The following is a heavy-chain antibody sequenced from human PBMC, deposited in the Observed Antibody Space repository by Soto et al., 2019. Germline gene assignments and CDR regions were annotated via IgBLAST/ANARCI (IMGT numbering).Heavy chain of an antibody. CDR2: INHSGST. V-gene: IGHV4-34*01. CDR3: ASDYDILTGHPYYFDY. CDR1: GGSFSGYY. J-gene: IGHJ4*02. D-gene: IGHD3-9*01. Sequence: PSETLSLTCAVYGGSFSGYYWSWIRQPPGKGLEWIGEINHSGSTNYNPSLKSRVTISVDTSKNQFSLKLSSVTAADTAVYYCASDYDILTGHPYYFDYSGQGTLVTVSS.